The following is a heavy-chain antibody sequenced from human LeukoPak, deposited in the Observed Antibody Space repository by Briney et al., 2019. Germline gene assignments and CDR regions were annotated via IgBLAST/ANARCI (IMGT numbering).Heavy chain of an antibody. J-gene: IGHJ5*02. CDR1: GFTFSSYW. D-gene: IGHD3-10*01. V-gene: IGHV3-7*01. CDR2: IKQDGSEE. CDR3: ARDCYFGSGSYNWFDP. Sequence: GGSLRLSCAASGFTFSSYWMSWVRQAPGKGLEWVANIKQDGSEEYYVDSVKGRFTISRDNAKNSLYLQMNSLRAEDSAVYYCARDCYFGSGSYNWFDPWGQGTLVTVSS.